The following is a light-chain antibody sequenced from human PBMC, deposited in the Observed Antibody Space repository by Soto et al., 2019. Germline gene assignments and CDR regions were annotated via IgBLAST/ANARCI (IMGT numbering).Light chain of an antibody. CDR1: GSDVGGYNY. CDR2: DVT. J-gene: IGLJ1*01. V-gene: IGLV2-14*03. CDR3: SSYTRGRTYV. Sequence: QSALTQPASVSGSPGQSITISCTGTGSDVGGYNYVSWHQQYPGKAPQLVIYDVTNRPSGVSNRFSGSKSGNTASLTISGLQAEDEADYYCSSYTRGRTYVFGTGTKLTVL.